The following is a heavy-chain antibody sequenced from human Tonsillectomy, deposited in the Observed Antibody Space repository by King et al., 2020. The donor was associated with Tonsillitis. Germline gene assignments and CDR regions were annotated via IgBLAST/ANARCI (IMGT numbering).Heavy chain of an antibody. J-gene: IGHJ2*01. CDR2: INHSGST. V-gene: IGHV4-34*01. CDR1: GGSFSGYY. D-gene: IGHD6-19*01. CDR3: ARGFIAVPRGNWYFDL. Sequence: VQLQQWGAGLLKPSETLSLTCAVYGGSFSGYYWSWIRQPPGKGLEWIGEINHSGSTNYNPSLKSRVTVSVDTSKNQFSLKLSSVTAADTAVYYCARGFIAVPRGNWYFDLWGRGTLVTVSS.